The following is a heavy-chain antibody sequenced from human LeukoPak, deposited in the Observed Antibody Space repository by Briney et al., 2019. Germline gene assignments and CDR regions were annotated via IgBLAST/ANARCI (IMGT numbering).Heavy chain of an antibody. V-gene: IGHV3-43*01. Sequence: PGGSLRLSCTASGFTFGDYTMHWVRQVPGKGLEWVSVIRCDGGRTYYADSVKGRFTISRDNSKNSLYLQMNSLRTEDSALYYCAKDGGQLLSYDYYFYMDVWGKGTTVTVSS. CDR2: IRCDGGRT. J-gene: IGHJ6*03. CDR3: AKDGGQLLSYDYYFYMDV. CDR1: GFTFGDYT. D-gene: IGHD2-2*01.